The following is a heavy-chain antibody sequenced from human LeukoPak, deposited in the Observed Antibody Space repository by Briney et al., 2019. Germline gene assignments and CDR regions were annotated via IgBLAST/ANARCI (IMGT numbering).Heavy chain of an antibody. CDR1: GYSISSGYY. CDR3: ARDPGYYYDSSGYSY. Sequence: SETLSLTCTVSGYSISSGYYWGWIRQPPGKGLEWIGSIYHSGSTYYNPSLKSRVTISVDTSKNQFSLKLSSVTAADTAVYYCARDPGYYYDSSGYSYWGQGTLVTVSS. CDR2: IYHSGST. V-gene: IGHV4-38-2*02. D-gene: IGHD3-22*01. J-gene: IGHJ4*02.